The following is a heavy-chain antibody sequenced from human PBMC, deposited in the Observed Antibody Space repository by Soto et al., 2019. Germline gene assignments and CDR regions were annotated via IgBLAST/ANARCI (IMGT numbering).Heavy chain of an antibody. V-gene: IGHV4-59*01. CDR3: ARGYCSSTSCYRSHQTTFDP. CDR2: IYYSGST. J-gene: IGHJ5*02. D-gene: IGHD2-2*02. CDR1: GGSISSYY. Sequence: SETLSLTCTVSGGSISSYYWSWIRQPPGKGLEWIGYIYYSGSTNYNPSLKSRVTISVDTSKNQFSLKLSSVTAADTAVYYCARGYCSSTSCYRSHQTTFDPWGQGALVTVSS.